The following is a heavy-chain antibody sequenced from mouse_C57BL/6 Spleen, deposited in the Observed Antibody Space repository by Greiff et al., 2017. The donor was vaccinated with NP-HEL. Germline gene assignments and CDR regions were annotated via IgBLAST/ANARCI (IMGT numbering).Heavy chain of an antibody. CDR1: GYTFTSYW. Sequence: QVQLKQPGAELVMPGASVKLSCKASGYTFTSYWMHWVKQRPGQGLEWIGEIDPSDSYTNYNQKFKGKSTLTVDKSSSTAYMQLSSLTSEDSAVYYCARSAAQATDYWGQGTTLTVSS. V-gene: IGHV1-69*01. J-gene: IGHJ2*01. CDR2: IDPSDSYT. CDR3: ARSAAQATDY. D-gene: IGHD3-2*02.